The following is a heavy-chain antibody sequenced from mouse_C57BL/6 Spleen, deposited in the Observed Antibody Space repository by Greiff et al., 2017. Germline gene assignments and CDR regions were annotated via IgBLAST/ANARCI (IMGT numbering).Heavy chain of an antibody. J-gene: IGHJ2*01. CDR3: ARSRDYPDY. CDR1: GYTFTSYW. D-gene: IGHD2-4*01. Sequence: VQLQQPGAELVKPGASVKLSCKASGYTFTSYWITWVKQRPGQGLEWIGDIYPGSGSTNYNEKFKSKATLTVDTSSSTAYMQLSSLTSEVSAVYCGARSRDYPDYWGQGTTLTVSS. V-gene: IGHV1-55*01. CDR2: IYPGSGST.